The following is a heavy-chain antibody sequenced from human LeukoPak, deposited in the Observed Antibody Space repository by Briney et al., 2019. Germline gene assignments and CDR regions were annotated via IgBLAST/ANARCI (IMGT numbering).Heavy chain of an antibody. V-gene: IGHV1-46*01. CDR3: ARGPMTAVDH. D-gene: IGHD4-17*01. CDR1: VYTFTRYY. Sequence: ASVKVSCKASVYTFTRYYMHWVRQAPGQGLEWMGGINPSGGSATYAQKFQGRVTMTRDTSTSTVYMELSSLRSEDTAVYYCARGPMTAVDHWGQGTLVTVSS. J-gene: IGHJ4*02. CDR2: INPSGGSA.